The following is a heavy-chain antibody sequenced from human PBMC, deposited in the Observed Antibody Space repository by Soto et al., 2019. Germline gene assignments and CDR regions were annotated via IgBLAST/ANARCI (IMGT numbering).Heavy chain of an antibody. CDR3: ARSIVVVTALDY. V-gene: IGHV1-3*05. CDR1: GYTFTSYA. CDR2: IYAGNGNT. Sequence: QVQLVQSGAEEKKPGASVKVSCKASGYTFTSYAMHWVRQAPGQRLEWMGWIYAGNGNTKYSQKFQGRVTITRHTSASTAYMELSSLRSEDTAVYYCARSIVVVTALDYWGQGTLVTVSS. D-gene: IGHD2-21*02. J-gene: IGHJ4*02.